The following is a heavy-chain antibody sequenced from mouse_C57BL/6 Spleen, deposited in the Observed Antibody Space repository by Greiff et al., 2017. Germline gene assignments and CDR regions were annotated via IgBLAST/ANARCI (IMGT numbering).Heavy chain of an antibody. V-gene: IGHV5-17*01. Sequence: EVKLMESGGGLVKPGGSLKLSCAASGFTFSDYGMHWVRQAPEKGLEWVAYISSGSSTIYYADTVKGRFTISRDNAKNTLFLQMTSLRSEDTAMXYCARDYYGSSYFDYWGQGTTLTVSS. CDR1: GFTFSDYG. CDR2: ISSGSSTI. D-gene: IGHD1-1*01. CDR3: ARDYYGSSYFDY. J-gene: IGHJ2*01.